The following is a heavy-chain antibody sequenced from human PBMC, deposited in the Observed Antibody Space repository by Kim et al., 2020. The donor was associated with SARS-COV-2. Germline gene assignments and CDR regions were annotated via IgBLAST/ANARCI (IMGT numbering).Heavy chain of an antibody. V-gene: IGHV2-5*02. CDR3: VHTASGNCGRTTCNTPYFDP. CDR2: VFWDDDK. D-gene: IGHD2-2*01. CDR1: GFSLTTSGVG. J-gene: IGHJ5*02. Sequence: SGPTLVNPTQTLTLTCTFSGFSLTTSGVGVGWIRQPPGKALEWLALVFWDDDKRYSPSLKSRLTITKDTSKNQVVLRLTNMDPVDTATYYCVHTASGNCGRTTCNTPYFDPWGQGTLVTVSS.